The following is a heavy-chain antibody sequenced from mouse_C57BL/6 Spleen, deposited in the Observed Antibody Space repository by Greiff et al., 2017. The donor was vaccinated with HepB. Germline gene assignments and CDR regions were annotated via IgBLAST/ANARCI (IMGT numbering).Heavy chain of an antibody. Sequence: DVKLQESGPGLVKPSQSLSLTCSVTGYSITSGYYWNWIRQFPGNKREWMGYISYDGSNNYNPSLKNRISITRDTSKNQFFLKLNSVTTEDTASYYCAREVGWGAMDYWGPGTSVTVSS. CDR2: ISYDGSN. D-gene: IGHD1-3*01. J-gene: IGHJ4*01. CDR3: AREVGWGAMDY. CDR1: GYSITSGYY. V-gene: IGHV3-6*01.